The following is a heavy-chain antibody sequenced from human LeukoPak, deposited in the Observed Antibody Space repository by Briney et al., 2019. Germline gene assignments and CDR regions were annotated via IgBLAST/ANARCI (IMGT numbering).Heavy chain of an antibody. Sequence: GGSLRLSCAASGFTFSSYAMSWVRQAPGKGLEWVSAISGSGGSTYYADSVKGRFTISRDNSKNTLYLQMNSLRAEDTAVYYCARRIRVRFPTNKYYFDYWGQGTLVTVSS. CDR1: GFTFSSYA. CDR2: ISGSGGST. V-gene: IGHV3-23*01. D-gene: IGHD3-10*01. J-gene: IGHJ4*02. CDR3: ARRIRVRFPTNKYYFDY.